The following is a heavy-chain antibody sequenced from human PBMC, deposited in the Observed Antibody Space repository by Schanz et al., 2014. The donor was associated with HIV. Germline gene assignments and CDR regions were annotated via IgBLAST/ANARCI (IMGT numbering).Heavy chain of an antibody. CDR2: IDHSGST. J-gene: IGHJ4*02. V-gene: IGHV4-31*03. CDR3: ASLSSHYFDH. Sequence: QVQLQESGPGLVKPSQTLSLTCTVSGGSISSGGYYWSWIRQHPGKGLEWIGYIDHSGSTYYNPSLKCRVPISVAMSKTHFPLKMTSVTAADTAVYYCASLSSHYFDHWGQGTLVTVSS. CDR1: GGSISSGGYY.